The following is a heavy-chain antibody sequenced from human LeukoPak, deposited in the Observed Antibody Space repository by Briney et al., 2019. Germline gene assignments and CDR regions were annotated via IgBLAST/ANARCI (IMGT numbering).Heavy chain of an antibody. V-gene: IGHV3-66*01. Sequence: PGGSLRLSCAASGFTVSSNYMSWVRQAPGKGLEWVSVISSGGTTDYADSVKGRFTISRDNSKNTLYPQMNSLRAEDTAVYYCARDNLPGAYFDYWGQGTLVTVSS. CDR2: ISSGGTT. J-gene: IGHJ4*02. CDR1: GFTVSSNY. D-gene: IGHD1-26*01. CDR3: ARDNLPGAYFDY.